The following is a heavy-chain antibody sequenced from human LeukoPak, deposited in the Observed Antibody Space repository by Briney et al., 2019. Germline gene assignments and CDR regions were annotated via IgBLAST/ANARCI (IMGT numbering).Heavy chain of an antibody. CDR3: AKDTGGWYYYDSSGYYYDY. V-gene: IGHV3-23*01. D-gene: IGHD3-22*01. CDR1: GFTFSGSA. J-gene: IGHJ4*02. Sequence: GGSLRLSCAASGFTFSGSAMHWVRQASGKGLEWVSLISWDGGSTYYADSVKGQFTISRDNSKNTLYLQMNSLRAEDTAVYYCAKDTGGWYYYDSSGYYYDYWGQGTLVTVSS. CDR2: ISWDGGST.